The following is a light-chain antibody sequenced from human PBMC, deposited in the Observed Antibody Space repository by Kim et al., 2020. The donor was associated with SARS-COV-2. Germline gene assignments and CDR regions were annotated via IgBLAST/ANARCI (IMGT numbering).Light chain of an antibody. CDR3: AAWDDSLKGSV. Sequence: GHRCAIACAGSISNIGSNVVNWYQKRPGTAPKLLMYSNDYRPSGVPDRFSGSKSGTSASLAISGLQSEDEADYYCAAWDDSLKGSVFGGGTQLTVL. V-gene: IGLV1-44*01. CDR2: SND. J-gene: IGLJ3*02. CDR1: ISNIGSNV.